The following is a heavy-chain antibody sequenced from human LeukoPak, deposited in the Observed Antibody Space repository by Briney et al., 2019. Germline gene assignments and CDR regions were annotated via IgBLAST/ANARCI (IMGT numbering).Heavy chain of an antibody. V-gene: IGHV3-48*01. CDR1: GFTFSSYS. CDR3: ASRSPALVGATPDDY. Sequence: GGSLRLSCAASGFTFSSYSMNWVRQAPGKGLEWVSFISSSSSTIYYADSVKGRFTISRDNSKNTLYLQMNSLRAEDTAVYYCASRSPALVGATPDDYWGQGTLVTVSS. J-gene: IGHJ4*02. D-gene: IGHD1-26*01. CDR2: ISSSSSTI.